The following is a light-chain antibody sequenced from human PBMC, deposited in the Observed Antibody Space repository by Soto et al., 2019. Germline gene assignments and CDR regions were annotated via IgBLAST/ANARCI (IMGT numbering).Light chain of an antibody. CDR1: QSIASH. V-gene: IGKV3-11*01. CDR2: DAS. J-gene: IGKJ5*01. Sequence: EIVSTQSPVTLSLSPGERATLSCRASQSIASHLAWYQQKPGQAPRLLIHDASSRATGIPARFSGSGSGTDFTLTISSLEPEDFAVYYCQQRNNWPPSITFGPGTRLEI. CDR3: QQRNNWPPSIT.